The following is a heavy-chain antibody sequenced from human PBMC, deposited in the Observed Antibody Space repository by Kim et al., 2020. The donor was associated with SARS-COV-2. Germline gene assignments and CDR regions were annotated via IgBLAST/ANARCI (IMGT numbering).Heavy chain of an antibody. CDR2: INTNTGNP. Sequence: ASVKVSCKASGYTFTSYAMNWVRQAPGQGLEWMGWINTNTGNPTYARGFTGRFVFSLDTSVSTAYLQISSLKAEDTAVYYCARDSVVVPAALIYVYYGMDVWGQGTTVTVSS. CDR3: ARDSVVVPAALIYVYYGMDV. CDR1: GYTFTSYA. V-gene: IGHV7-4-1*02. D-gene: IGHD2-2*01. J-gene: IGHJ6*02.